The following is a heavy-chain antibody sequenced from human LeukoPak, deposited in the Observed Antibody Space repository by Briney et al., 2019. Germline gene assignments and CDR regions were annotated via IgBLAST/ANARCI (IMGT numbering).Heavy chain of an antibody. CDR2: ICHSGST. V-gene: IGHV4-59*04. D-gene: IGHD1-26*01. CDR3: AREVGPVTSHRIDY. Sequence: PSETLFLTCTVSGGSISSACWSWSRQPPGKGLEWIGSICHSGSTYYNPSLRGRVSISRDTPKNQFSLKLSSVTAADTAVCSCAREVGPVTSHRIDYWGQGSLVTVSS. CDR1: GGSISSAC. J-gene: IGHJ4*02.